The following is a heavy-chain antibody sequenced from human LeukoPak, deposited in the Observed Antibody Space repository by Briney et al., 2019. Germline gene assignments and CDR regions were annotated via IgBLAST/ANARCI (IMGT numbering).Heavy chain of an antibody. CDR3: ARLIVGYDSSGYYSNDY. CDR1: GGSISSSSYY. V-gene: IGHV4-39*01. CDR2: IYYSGST. J-gene: IGHJ4*02. Sequence: SETLSLTCTVSGGSISSSSYYWGWIRQPPGKGLEWIGSIYYSGSTYYNPSLKSRVTISVDTSKNQSSLKLSSVTAADTAVYYCARLIVGYDSSGYYSNDYWGQGTLVTVSS. D-gene: IGHD3-22*01.